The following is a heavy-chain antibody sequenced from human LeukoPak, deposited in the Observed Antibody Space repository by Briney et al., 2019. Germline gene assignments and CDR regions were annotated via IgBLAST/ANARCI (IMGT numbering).Heavy chain of an antibody. CDR1: GFTFSSYG. CDR3: AKDGLGPYYYDSSGYSL. J-gene: IGHJ4*02. D-gene: IGHD3-22*01. V-gene: IGHV3-33*06. Sequence: PGGSLRLSCAASGFTFSSYGMHWVRQAPGKGLEWVAVIWYDGSNKYYADSVKGRFTISRDNSKNTLYLQMNSLRAEDTAVYYCAKDGLGPYYYDSSGYSLWGQGTLVTVSS. CDR2: IWYDGSNK.